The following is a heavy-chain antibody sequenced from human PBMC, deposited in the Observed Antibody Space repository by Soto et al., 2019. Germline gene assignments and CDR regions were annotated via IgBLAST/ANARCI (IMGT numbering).Heavy chain of an antibody. CDR1: GFTFSDYA. V-gene: IGHV3-30*18. J-gene: IGHJ4*02. D-gene: IGHD6-19*01. CDR3: AKGGRQWLVTSDFNY. Sequence: PGGSLRLSCAASGFTFSDYAMLWVRQAPGKGLEWVAVVSHDGRNTHYADSVKGRFTISRDSSKNTVSLKMTSLRAEDTAVYYCAKGGRQWLVTSDFNYWGQGALVTVSS. CDR2: VSHDGRNT.